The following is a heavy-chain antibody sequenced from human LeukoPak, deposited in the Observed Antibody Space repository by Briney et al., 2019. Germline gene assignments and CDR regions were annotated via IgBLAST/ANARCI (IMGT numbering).Heavy chain of an antibody. V-gene: IGHV4-4*07. J-gene: IGHJ6*02. CDR3: ARDQVVAGYYYGMDV. CDR1: GGSISSYY. Sequence: NASETLSLTCTVSGGSISSYYWSWIRQPAGKGLEWIGRIYTSGSTNYNPSLKSRVTMSVDTSKNQFSLKLSSVTAADTAVYYCARDQVVAGYYYGMDVWGQGTTVTVSS. CDR2: IYTSGST. D-gene: IGHD6-19*01.